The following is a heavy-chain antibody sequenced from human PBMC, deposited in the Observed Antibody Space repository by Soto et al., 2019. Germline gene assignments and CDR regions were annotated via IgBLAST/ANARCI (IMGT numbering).Heavy chain of an antibody. J-gene: IGHJ4*02. D-gene: IGHD3-3*01. CDR1: GGSFSGYY. CDR2: INHSGST. V-gene: IGHV4-34*01. Sequence: SETLSLTCAVYGGSFSGYYWSWIRQPPGKGLEWIGEINHSGSTNYNPSLKSRVTISVDTSKNQFSLKLSSVTAADTAVYYCARAVGMGGLQSYFDYWGQGTLVTVSS. CDR3: ARAVGMGGLQSYFDY.